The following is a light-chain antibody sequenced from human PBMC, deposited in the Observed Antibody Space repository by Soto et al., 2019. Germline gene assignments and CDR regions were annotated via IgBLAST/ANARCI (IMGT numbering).Light chain of an antibody. CDR3: HQRANLGWP. J-gene: IGKJ1*01. CDR2: DAS. Sequence: ETVLTQSPATLSLSPGDTATLSCRASQAVGSDVAWYQQRPGQTPRLLIYDASKRATGIPARFSGSGSGADLSLTISSLEDEDFAIYYCHQRANLGWPFGQGTKVEI. CDR1: QAVGSD. V-gene: IGKV3D-11*01.